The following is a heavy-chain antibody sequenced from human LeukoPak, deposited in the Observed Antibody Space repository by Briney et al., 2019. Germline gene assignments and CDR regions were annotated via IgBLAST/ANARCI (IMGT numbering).Heavy chain of an antibody. CDR3: ARGVFNYGHTIDT. J-gene: IGHJ5*02. V-gene: IGHV3-21*01. CDR2: ISSSSTYI. CDR1: GFTFSSYS. Sequence: PGGSLRPSCAASGFTFSSYSMNWVRQSPGKGLEWVSSISSSSTYIYYADSMKGRFSISRDNTRNSLYLQMNSLRAEDTAVYYCARGVFNYGHTIDTWGQGTLVTVSS. D-gene: IGHD3-10*01.